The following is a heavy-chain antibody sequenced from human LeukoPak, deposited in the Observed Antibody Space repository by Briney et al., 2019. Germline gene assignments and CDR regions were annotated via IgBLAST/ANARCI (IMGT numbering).Heavy chain of an antibody. J-gene: IGHJ4*02. Sequence: GGSLRLSCAASGFTFSIYEMNWVRQAPGKGLEWASYISISGSTIFYADSVKGRFTTSRDNAKNSLFLQMNSLRAEDTAVYYCARDRQGYYYDNSGFTYWGQGTLVTVSS. CDR1: GFTFSIYE. CDR3: ARDRQGYYYDNSGFTY. D-gene: IGHD3-22*01. CDR2: ISISGSTI. V-gene: IGHV3-48*03.